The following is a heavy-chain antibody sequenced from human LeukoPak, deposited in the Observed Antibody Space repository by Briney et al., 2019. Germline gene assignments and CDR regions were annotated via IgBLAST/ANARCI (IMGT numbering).Heavy chain of an antibody. J-gene: IGHJ4*02. CDR3: AREGPLDSSGYYYDY. V-gene: IGHV4-61*01. Sequence: SETLSLTCTVSGGSVSSGSYYWSWIRQPPGKGLEWIGYIYYSGNTNYNSSLKSRVTISVDTSKDQFSLKLSSVTAADTAVYYCAREGPLDSSGYYYDYWGQGTLVTVSS. CDR2: IYYSGNT. CDR1: GGSVSSGSYY. D-gene: IGHD3-22*01.